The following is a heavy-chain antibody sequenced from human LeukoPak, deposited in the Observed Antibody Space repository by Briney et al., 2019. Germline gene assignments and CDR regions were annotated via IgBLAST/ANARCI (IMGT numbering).Heavy chain of an antibody. J-gene: IGHJ4*02. Sequence: PGKSLRLSCVTSTFTFNNHGMHWVRQAPGKGLEWVAVIASDGGVKHYANSVKGRFVLFRDDSKNTLYLQMNNLIVDDTAVYYCVREATWGQRYFDHWGQGTLVTVSS. CDR3: VREATWGQRYFDH. D-gene: IGHD6-25*01. CDR2: IASDGGVK. CDR1: TFTFNNHG. V-gene: IGHV3-30*03.